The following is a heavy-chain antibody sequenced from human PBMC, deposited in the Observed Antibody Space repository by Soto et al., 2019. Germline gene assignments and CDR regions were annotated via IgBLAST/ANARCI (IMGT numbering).Heavy chain of an antibody. D-gene: IGHD5-18*01. CDR3: ARNPVDTVRSIDY. CDR2: ISSSSSYI. J-gene: IGHJ4*02. V-gene: IGHV3-21*01. CDR1: GFTFSTYS. Sequence: EVQLVESGGGLVKPGGSLRLSCAASGFTFSTYSMNWVRQAPGKGLEWVSTISSSSSYIYYADSVQGRFTISRDNAKNSLYMQMDSLRAEDTAVYYCARNPVDTVRSIDYWGQGTLVTVSS.